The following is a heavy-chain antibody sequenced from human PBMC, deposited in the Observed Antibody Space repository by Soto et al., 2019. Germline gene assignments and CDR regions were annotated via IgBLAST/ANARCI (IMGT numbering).Heavy chain of an antibody. J-gene: IGHJ5*02. CDR1: GYSFTSYC. D-gene: IGHD2-2*01. CDR2: IYPGDSDT. V-gene: IGHV5-51*01. Sequence: GESLKISCRGSGYSFTSYCIAWVRQTPGKGLEWMGIIYPGDSDTRYSPSFQGQVTISADKSISTAYLRWSSLQASDTAMYYCARLLPVAMVKWFDPWGQGTLVTVSS. CDR3: ARLLPVAMVKWFDP.